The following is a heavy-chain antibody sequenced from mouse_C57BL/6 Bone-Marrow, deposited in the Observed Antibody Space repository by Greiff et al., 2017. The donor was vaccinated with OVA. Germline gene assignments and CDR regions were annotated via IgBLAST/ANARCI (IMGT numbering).Heavy chain of an antibody. V-gene: IGHV14-2*01. CDR3: AREVRWLLAAWFAY. Sequence: EVKLLESGAELVKPGASVKLSCTASGFNIKDYYMHWVKQRTEQGLEWIGRIDPEDGETKYAPKFQGKATITADTSSNTAYLQLSSLTSEDTAVYYCAREVRWLLAAWFAYWGQGTLVTVSA. D-gene: IGHD2-3*01. CDR2: IDPEDGET. CDR1: GFNIKDYY. J-gene: IGHJ3*01.